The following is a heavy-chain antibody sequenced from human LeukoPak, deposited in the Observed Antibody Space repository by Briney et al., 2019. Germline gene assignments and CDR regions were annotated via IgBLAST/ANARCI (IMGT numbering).Heavy chain of an antibody. V-gene: IGHV1-69*04. CDR1: GYTLTELS. J-gene: IGHJ4*02. D-gene: IGHD4-23*01. CDR2: IIPILGIA. Sequence: GASVKVSCKVSGYTLTELSMHWVRQAPGKGLEWMGRIIPILGIANYAQKFQGRVTITADKSTSTAYMELSSLRSEDTAVYYCARGGVYGGTLDYWGQGTLVTVSS. CDR3: ARGGVYGGTLDY.